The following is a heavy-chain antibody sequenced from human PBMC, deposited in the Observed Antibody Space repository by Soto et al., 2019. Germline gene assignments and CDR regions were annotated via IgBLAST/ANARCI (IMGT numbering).Heavy chain of an antibody. CDR1: GFTFSSYA. V-gene: IGHV3-30-3*01. Sequence: GGSLRLSCAASGFTFSSYAMHWVRQAPGKGLEWVAVISYDGSNKYYADSVKGRFTISRDNSKNTLYLQMNSLRAEDTAVYYCASRAVKNYYYYGMDVWGQGXTVTVSS. J-gene: IGHJ6*02. CDR2: ISYDGSNK. CDR3: ASRAVKNYYYYGMDV. D-gene: IGHD6-25*01.